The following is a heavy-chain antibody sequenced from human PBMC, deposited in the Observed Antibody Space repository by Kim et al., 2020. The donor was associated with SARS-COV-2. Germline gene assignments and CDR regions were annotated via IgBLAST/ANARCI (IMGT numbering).Heavy chain of an antibody. CDR2: VFYTGLT. Sequence: SETLSLTCSVSNGSISGHYWSWLRQPPGKRLEWIGYVFYTGLTDYKPSLRSRVNISVDTSTNQFSLTVTSLPAADTAVYYCARVGGLRYFDWYFDYWGQGRLVTVSP. V-gene: IGHV4-59*11. CDR3: ARVGGLRYFDWYFDY. D-gene: IGHD3-9*01. CDR1: NGSISGHY. J-gene: IGHJ4*02.